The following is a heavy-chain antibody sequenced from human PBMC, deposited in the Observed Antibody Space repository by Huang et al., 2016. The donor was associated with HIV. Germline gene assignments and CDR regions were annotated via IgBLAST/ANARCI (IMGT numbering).Heavy chain of an antibody. CDR2: VRSIAFGGAS. D-gene: IGHD4-17*01. Sequence: VESGGDAVQSGRSLRLSCRGSCFIFNDFAINWFRQSPRKGIEWIGCVRSIAFGGASKSAPSVNDRFSVSRDEAKKVAFVQMENLQVDDTAVYYCSPTGDDYFYYYMDVWGNGTTVIVS. CDR3: SPTGDDYFYYYMDV. V-gene: IGHV3-49*03. CDR1: CFIFNDFA. J-gene: IGHJ6*03.